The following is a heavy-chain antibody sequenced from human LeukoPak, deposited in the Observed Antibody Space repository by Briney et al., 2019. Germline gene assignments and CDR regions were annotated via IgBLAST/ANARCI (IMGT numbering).Heavy chain of an antibody. Sequence: GGSLRLSCAASGFTFSSYSMNWVRQAPGKGLEWVSSISSSSSNIYYADSVKGRFTISRDNAKNSLYLQMNSLRAEDTAVYYCARGLYSSGWYEDYYYYYMDVWGKGTTVTISS. CDR1: GFTFSSYS. J-gene: IGHJ6*03. CDR2: ISSSSSNI. V-gene: IGHV3-21*04. CDR3: ARGLYSSGWYEDYYYYYMDV. D-gene: IGHD6-19*01.